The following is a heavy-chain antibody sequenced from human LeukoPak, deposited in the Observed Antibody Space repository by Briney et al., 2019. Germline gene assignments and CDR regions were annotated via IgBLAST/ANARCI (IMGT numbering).Heavy chain of an antibody. CDR2: IRSKANSYAT. V-gene: IGHV3-73*01. Sequence: GGSLRLSCAASGFTFSGSAMHWVRQASGKGLEWVGRIRSKANSYATADAASVKGRFTISRDDSKNTAYLQMNSLKTEDTAVYYCTRLDTVTTYAAYYYYMDVWGKGTTVTVSS. D-gene: IGHD4-17*01. J-gene: IGHJ6*03. CDR3: TRLDTVTTYAAYYYYMDV. CDR1: GFTFSGSA.